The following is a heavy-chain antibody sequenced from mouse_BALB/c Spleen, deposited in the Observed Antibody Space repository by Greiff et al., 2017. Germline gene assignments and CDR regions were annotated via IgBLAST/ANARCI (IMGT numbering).Heavy chain of an antibody. CDR3: ASGGYDGAWFAY. V-gene: IGHV5-17*02. CDR1: GFTFSSFG. D-gene: IGHD2-2*01. Sequence: EVKLMESGGGLVQPGGSRKLSCAASGFTFSSFGMHWVRQAPEKGLEWVAYISSGSSTIYYADTVKGRFTISRDNPKNTLFLQMTSLRSEDTAMYYCASGGYDGAWFAYWGQGTLVTVSA. CDR2: ISSGSSTI. J-gene: IGHJ3*01.